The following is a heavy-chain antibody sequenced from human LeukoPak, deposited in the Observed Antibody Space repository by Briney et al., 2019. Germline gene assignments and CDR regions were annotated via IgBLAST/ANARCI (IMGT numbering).Heavy chain of an antibody. J-gene: IGHJ5*02. CDR2: ISGSGTST. CDR3: AKGSSWPFDP. Sequence: GGSLRLSCAASGFTFSTSAMNWVRQAPGKGLEWVSGISGSGTSTYYADSVKGRFTISRDNSKSTLFLQMNSLRAEDTAVYYCAKGSSWPFDPWGQGTLVTVSS. V-gene: IGHV3-23*01. D-gene: IGHD6-13*01. CDR1: GFTFSTSA.